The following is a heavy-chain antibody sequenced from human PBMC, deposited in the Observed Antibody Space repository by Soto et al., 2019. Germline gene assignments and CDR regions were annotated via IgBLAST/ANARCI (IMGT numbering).Heavy chain of an antibody. Sequence: SVKVSCKASGGTFSSYAISWVRQAPGQGLEWMGGIIPIFGTANYAQKFQGRVTITADESTSTAYMELSSLRSEDTAVYYCASPRRLTFYYYYGMDVWRQGTTVTVSS. CDR1: GGTFSSYA. D-gene: IGHD3-16*01. V-gene: IGHV1-69*13. CDR2: IIPIFGTA. J-gene: IGHJ6*02. CDR3: ASPRRLTFYYYYGMDV.